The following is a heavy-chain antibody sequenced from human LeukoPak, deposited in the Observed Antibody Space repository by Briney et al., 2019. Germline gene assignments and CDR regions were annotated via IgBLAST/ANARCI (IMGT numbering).Heavy chain of an antibody. CDR2: IHNSGRT. CDR1: GGSVSSYY. V-gene: IGHV4-59*08. J-gene: IGHJ4*02. Sequence: SETLSLTCSVSGGSVSSYYWSWIRQSPGKGLEWIGYIHNSGRTNYNPSLKSRVTISVDTSKNQFSLKLSSVTAADTAMYYCARHRTAYYFDYWGQGTLVTVSS. CDR3: ARHRTAYYFDY.